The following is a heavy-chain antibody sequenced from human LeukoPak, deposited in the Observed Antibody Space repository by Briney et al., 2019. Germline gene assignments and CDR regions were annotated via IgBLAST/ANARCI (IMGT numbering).Heavy chain of an antibody. CDR3: ARDRGYSDY. V-gene: IGHV4-59*01. CDR1: GGSISSYY. Sequence: SETLSLTCTVSGGSISSYYWSWIRRPPGKGLEWIGYIYYSGSTNYNPSLKSRVTISVDTSKSQFSLKLSSVTAADTAVYYCARDRGYSDYWGQGTLVTVSS. J-gene: IGHJ4*02. CDR2: IYYSGST.